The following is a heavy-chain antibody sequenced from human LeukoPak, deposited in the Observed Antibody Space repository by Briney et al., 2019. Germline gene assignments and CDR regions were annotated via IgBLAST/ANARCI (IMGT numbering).Heavy chain of an antibody. CDR3: ARVERDSRYSQFNY. V-gene: IGHV3-7*04. CDR1: GFTFGSYW. Sequence: GGSLRLSCAASGFTFGSYWMTWVRQAPGKGLEWVANIKQDGSEKYYVDSVKGRFTISRDTAKNSLYLQLNSLRAEDTAVYYCARVERDSRYSQFNYWGQGTLVTVSS. J-gene: IGHJ4*02. CDR2: IKQDGSEK. D-gene: IGHD2-21*01.